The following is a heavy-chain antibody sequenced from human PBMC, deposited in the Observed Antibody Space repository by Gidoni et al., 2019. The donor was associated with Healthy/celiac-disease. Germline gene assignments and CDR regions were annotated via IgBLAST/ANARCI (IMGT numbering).Heavy chain of an antibody. CDR2: IRSKAYGGTT. V-gene: IGHV3-49*04. Sequence: EVQLVASGGGLVQPGRSLRLSCTSSGFTFGDYAMSWVRQAPGKGLEWVGFIRSKAYGGTTEYAASVKGRFTISRDDSKSIAYLQMNSLKTEDTAVYYCTREEVVWFDPWGQGTLVTVSS. J-gene: IGHJ5*02. CDR3: TREEVVWFDP. CDR1: GFTFGDYA.